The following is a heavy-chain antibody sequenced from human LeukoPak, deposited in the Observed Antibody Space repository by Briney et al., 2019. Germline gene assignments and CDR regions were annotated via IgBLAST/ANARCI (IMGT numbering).Heavy chain of an antibody. CDR1: GASFNAYY. V-gene: IGHV4-34*01. D-gene: IGHD4-17*01. CDR2: IYYSGST. CDR3: ARDLNDYGEPLPPI. Sequence: SETLSLTCAVYGASFNAYYWSWIRQTPGKGLEWIGSIYYSGSTYYNPSLKSRVTISVDTSKNQFSLRLSSVTAADTAVYYCARDLNDYGEPLPPIWGQGTLVTVSS. J-gene: IGHJ4*02.